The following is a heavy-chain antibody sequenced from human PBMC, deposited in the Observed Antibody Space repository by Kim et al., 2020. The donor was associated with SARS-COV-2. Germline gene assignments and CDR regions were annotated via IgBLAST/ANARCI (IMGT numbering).Heavy chain of an antibody. V-gene: IGHV3-30*02. CDR3: AKDGGGYCSGGSCYAPFDY. J-gene: IGHJ4*02. Sequence: GRFTISRDNSKNTLYLQMNSLRAEDTAVYYCAKDGGGYCSGGSCYAPFDYGGQATLVTVSS. D-gene: IGHD2-15*01.